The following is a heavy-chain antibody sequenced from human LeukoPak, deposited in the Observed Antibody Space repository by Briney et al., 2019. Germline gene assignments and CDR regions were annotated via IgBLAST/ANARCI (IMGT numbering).Heavy chain of an antibody. V-gene: IGHV4-39*01. CDR1: GVSISSMSYY. CDR3: ASRYYSYYYMDV. J-gene: IGHJ6*03. Sequence: SETLSLTCNVSGVSISSMSYYWGWIRQPPGKGLVWIGSNYYSGSTDYSPSLKSRVTISVDTSKNQFSLKLTSVTAADTAVYYCASRYYSYYYMDVWGKGTTVIVSS. CDR2: NYYSGST.